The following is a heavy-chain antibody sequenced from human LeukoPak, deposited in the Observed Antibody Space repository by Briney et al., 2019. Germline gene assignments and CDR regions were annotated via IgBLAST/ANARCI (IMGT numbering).Heavy chain of an antibody. V-gene: IGHV3-33*06. CDR1: GFTFSSYG. Sequence: GGSLRLSCAASGFTFSSYGMHWVRQAPGKGLEWVAVMWYDGSTKYYADSVKGRFTISRDNSKNTLYLQMDSLRAEDTAVYYCAKDGAASTYFDNWGPGTLVAVSS. D-gene: IGHD4/OR15-4a*01. J-gene: IGHJ4*02. CDR2: MWYDGSTK. CDR3: AKDGAASTYFDN.